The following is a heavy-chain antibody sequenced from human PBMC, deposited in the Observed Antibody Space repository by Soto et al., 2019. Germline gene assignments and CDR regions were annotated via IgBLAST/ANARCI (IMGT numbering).Heavy chain of an antibody. V-gene: IGHV3-11*01. Sequence: PGGSLRLSCAASGFIFRDYYRSWIRQAPGKGLEWVSYISSSGGTINYADSVKGRFTISRDNAKNSMYLQMNSLRAEDTAVYYCARVGARGYEYIWGSPRGLDYWGQGTLVTVSS. CDR2: ISSSGGTI. D-gene: IGHD3-16*01. CDR3: ARVGARGYEYIWGSPRGLDY. CDR1: GFIFRDYY. J-gene: IGHJ4*02.